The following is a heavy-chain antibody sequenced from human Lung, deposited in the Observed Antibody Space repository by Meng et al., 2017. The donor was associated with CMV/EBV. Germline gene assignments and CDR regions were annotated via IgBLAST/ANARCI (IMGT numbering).Heavy chain of an antibody. CDR2: TYYRSKWYH. CDR3: ARGINGGCGD. Sequence: QLAHAGPPLVTPSKTLSRTCAISGAIVSSNSARWHWIRQPPSRGLVWLGRTYYRSKWYHEYAVSVKSRIPISPDTPKNQFSLQLNSMTPEDTAVYYCARGINGGCGDWGQGTLVTVSS. J-gene: IGHJ4*02. CDR1: GAIVSSNSAR. D-gene: IGHD4-23*01. V-gene: IGHV6-1*01.